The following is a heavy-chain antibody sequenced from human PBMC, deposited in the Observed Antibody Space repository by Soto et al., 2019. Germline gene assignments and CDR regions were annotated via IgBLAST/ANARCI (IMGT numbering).Heavy chain of an antibody. CDR2: ISSSSGPI. J-gene: IGHJ4*02. V-gene: IGHV3-48*01. Sequence: DVQLVEFGGGLVQPGGSLRLSCAASGFTFSSYSMNWVRQAPGKGLEWVSYISSSSGPIYYADSVKGRFTISRDNAKNSLYLQMNSLRAEDTAVYYCARGWLGGVASIRGDYWGQGTLVNVSS. D-gene: IGHD5-12*01. CDR1: GFTFSSYS. CDR3: ARGWLGGVASIRGDY.